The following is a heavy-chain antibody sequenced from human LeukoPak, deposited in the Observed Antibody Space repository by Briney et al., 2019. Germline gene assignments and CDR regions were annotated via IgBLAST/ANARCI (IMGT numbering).Heavy chain of an antibody. D-gene: IGHD6-6*01. CDR1: GSIFTSYW. Sequence: GESLKISCKGSGSIFTSYWIGWVRQLPGKGLEWMGIIYPGDSDTRYSPSFQGQVTISADKSISTAYLQWSSLKASDTAMYYCARGYVGQLAPFDYWGQGTLVTVSS. CDR3: ARGYVGQLAPFDY. J-gene: IGHJ4*02. CDR2: IYPGDSDT. V-gene: IGHV5-51*01.